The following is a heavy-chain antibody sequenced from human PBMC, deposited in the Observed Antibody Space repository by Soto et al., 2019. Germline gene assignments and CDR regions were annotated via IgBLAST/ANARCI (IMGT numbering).Heavy chain of an antibody. D-gene: IGHD5-12*01. J-gene: IGHJ4*02. Sequence: QVQLQESGPGLVKPSETLSLTCTVSNGSMSPYYWTWVRQPPGKGLEWIGYVYYSGGTFYNPSLESRVTTSLDTSKNQCSLTMTSVTAADTAVYYCARGHNGYERYVDSWGKGTLVTVSS. CDR2: VYYSGGT. CDR3: ARGHNGYERYVDS. CDR1: NGSMSPYY. V-gene: IGHV4-59*01.